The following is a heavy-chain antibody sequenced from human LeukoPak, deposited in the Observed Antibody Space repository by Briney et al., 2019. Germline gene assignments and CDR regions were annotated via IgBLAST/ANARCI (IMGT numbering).Heavy chain of an antibody. J-gene: IGHJ6*03. CDR1: GFTFSSYW. D-gene: IGHD3-9*01. CDR3: ARDYDILTEGDYYYYYMDV. V-gene: IGHV3-7*01. CDR2: IKQDGSEK. Sequence: GGSLRLSCAASGFTFSSYWMSWVRQAPGQGLEGVANIKQDGSEKYYVDSVKGRFTISRDNAKNSLYLQMNSLRAEDTAVYYCARDYDILTEGDYYYYYMDVWGKGTTVTVSS.